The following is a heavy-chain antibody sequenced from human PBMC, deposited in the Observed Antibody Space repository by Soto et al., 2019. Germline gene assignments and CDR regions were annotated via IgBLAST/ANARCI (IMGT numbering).Heavy chain of an antibody. V-gene: IGHV3-23*01. Sequence: GGSLRLSCAASGFTFSSYAMSWVRQAPGKGLEWVSAISGSGGSTYYADSVKGRFTISRDNSKNTLYLQMNSLRAEDTAVYYCAKPHPYYYDSSGYDPFDYWGQGTLVTVSS. CDR2: ISGSGGST. D-gene: IGHD3-22*01. CDR3: AKPHPYYYDSSGYDPFDY. CDR1: GFTFSSYA. J-gene: IGHJ4*02.